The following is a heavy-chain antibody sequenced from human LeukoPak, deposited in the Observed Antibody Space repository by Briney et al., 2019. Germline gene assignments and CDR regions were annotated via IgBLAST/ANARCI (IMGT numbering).Heavy chain of an antibody. D-gene: IGHD3-10*01. CDR2: FDPEDGET. J-gene: IGHJ3*02. Sequence: GPSVKVSCKVSGYTLTALSMNWVRQAPGKGIEWMGGFDPEDGETNYAQTFQGRVTMTEDTSTDTAYMELSSLRSEDTAVYYCATGGEWIRPDAFDIWGQGTMVTVSS. CDR1: GYTLTALS. V-gene: IGHV1-24*01. CDR3: ATGGEWIRPDAFDI.